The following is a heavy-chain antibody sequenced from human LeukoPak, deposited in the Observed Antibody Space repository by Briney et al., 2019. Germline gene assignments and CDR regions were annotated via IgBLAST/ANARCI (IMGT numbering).Heavy chain of an antibody. CDR3: ATKSYDSSGYLEDAFDI. CDR1: GYTFTSYG. D-gene: IGHD3-22*01. CDR2: ISAYNGNT. Sequence: ASVKVSCTASGYTFTSYGISWVRQAPGQGLEWMGWISAYNGNTNYAQKLQGRVTMTTDTSTSTAYMELRSLRSDDTAVYYCATKSYDSSGYLEDAFDIWGQGTMVTVSS. J-gene: IGHJ3*02. V-gene: IGHV1-18*01.